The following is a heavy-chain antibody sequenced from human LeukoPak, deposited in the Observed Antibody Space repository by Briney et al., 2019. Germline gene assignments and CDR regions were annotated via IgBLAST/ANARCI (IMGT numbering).Heavy chain of an antibody. D-gene: IGHD6-6*01. CDR1: GGSISSYY. J-gene: IGHJ6*03. V-gene: IGHV4-59*08. CDR3: ARGGDYSSSSHRSYYYYYMDV. Sequence: MPSETLSLTCTVSGGSISSYYWSWIRQPPGKGLEWIGYIYYSGSTNYNPSLKSRVTISVDTSKNQFSLKLSSVTAADTAVYYYARGGDYSSSSHRSYYYYYMDVWGKGTTVTVSS. CDR2: IYYSGST.